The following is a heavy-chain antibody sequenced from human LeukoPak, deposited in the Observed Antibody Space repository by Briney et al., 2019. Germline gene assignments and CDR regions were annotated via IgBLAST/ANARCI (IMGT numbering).Heavy chain of an antibody. CDR2: IKSKTDGGTT. D-gene: IGHD1-26*01. J-gene: IGHJ4*02. V-gene: IGHV3-15*01. CDR1: GFTFSNAW. Sequence: GGSLRLSCAASGFTFSNAWMSWVRQAPGKGLEWVGRIKSKTDGGTTDYAAPVKGRFTISRGDSKNTLYLQMNSLKTEDTAVYYYTTDTALNIVGATIYFDYWGQGTLVTVSS. CDR3: TTDTALNIVGATIYFDY.